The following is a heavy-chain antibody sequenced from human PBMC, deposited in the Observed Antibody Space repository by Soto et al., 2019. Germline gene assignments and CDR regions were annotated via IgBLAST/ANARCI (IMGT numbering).Heavy chain of an antibody. CDR2: ISGSGGST. J-gene: IGHJ2*01. V-gene: IGHV3-23*01. Sequence: EVQLLESGGGLVQPGGSLRLSCAASGFTFSSYAMSWVRQAPGKGLEWVSAISGSGGSTYYADSVKGRFTISRDKSKNTLYLQMNSLRAEDTAVYYCATDLEAVPPGWYFDLWGRGTLVTVSS. CDR3: ATDLEAVPPGWYFDL. D-gene: IGHD6-6*01. CDR1: GFTFSSYA.